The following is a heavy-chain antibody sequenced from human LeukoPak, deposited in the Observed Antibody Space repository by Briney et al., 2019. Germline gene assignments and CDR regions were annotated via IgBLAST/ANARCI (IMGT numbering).Heavy chain of an antibody. Sequence: ASVKVSCKASGCTFNNYNIHWLRQAPGQGLEWMGIVNPGGDSTNYAQDFQGRLTLTGDTSTSTVYMELSSLRSEDTAVYYCARVRDGYNDAYDIWGQGTMVTVTS. CDR2: VNPGGDST. CDR3: ARVRDGYNDAYDI. CDR1: GCTFNNYN. V-gene: IGHV1-46*02. J-gene: IGHJ3*02. D-gene: IGHD5-24*01.